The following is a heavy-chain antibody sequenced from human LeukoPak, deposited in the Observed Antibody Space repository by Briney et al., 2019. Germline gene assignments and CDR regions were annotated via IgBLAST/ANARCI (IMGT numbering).Heavy chain of an antibody. D-gene: IGHD3-22*01. V-gene: IGHV3-23*01. CDR3: AKDPGYYYDSSGYYWFDY. CDR2: MSGSGGTT. CDR1: GFNFNIYA. J-gene: IGHJ4*02. Sequence: GGSLRLSCAASGFNFNIYAMSWVRQAPGEGLEWVSAMSGSGGTTYYADSVKGRFTISRDNSKNTLYLQMNSLRAEDTAVYYCAKDPGYYYDSSGYYWFDYWGQGTLVTVSS.